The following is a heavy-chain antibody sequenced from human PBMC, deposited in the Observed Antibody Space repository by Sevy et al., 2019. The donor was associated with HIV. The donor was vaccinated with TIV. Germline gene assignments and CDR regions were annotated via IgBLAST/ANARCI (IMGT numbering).Heavy chain of an antibody. Sequence: ASVKVSCKASGYTFTGYYMHWVRQAPGQGLEWMGWINPNSGGTDYAQKFQGRVTMTRDTSISIAYMELSRLRSDGTAVDFCAKDRWGIAAAGTGVFDYWGQGALVTVSS. CDR2: INPNSGGT. CDR1: GYTFTGYY. J-gene: IGHJ4*02. CDR3: AKDRWGIAAAGTGVFDY. D-gene: IGHD6-13*01. V-gene: IGHV1-2*02.